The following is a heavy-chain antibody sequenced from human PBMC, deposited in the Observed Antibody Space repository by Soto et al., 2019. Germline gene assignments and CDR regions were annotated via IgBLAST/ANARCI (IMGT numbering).Heavy chain of an antibody. V-gene: IGHV1-69*12. Sequence: QVQLVQSGAEVKKPGSSVKVSCKASGGTFSSYAISWVRQAPGQGLEWMGGIIPIFGTANYAQKFQGRVTITADESTSTAYMELSSLRSEDTAVYYCARAITCSDCSGMAHYYFDYWGQGTLVTVSS. D-gene: IGHD2-21*02. CDR1: GGTFSSYA. CDR2: IIPIFGTA. CDR3: ARAITCSDCSGMAHYYFDY. J-gene: IGHJ4*02.